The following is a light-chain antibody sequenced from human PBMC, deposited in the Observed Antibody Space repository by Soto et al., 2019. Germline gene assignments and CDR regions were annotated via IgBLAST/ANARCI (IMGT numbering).Light chain of an antibody. Sequence: EIVLTQSPGTLSLSPGETATLSCGASQSVASNYLAWYQQKPGRAPRLLIYGAFNRATGIADRFSGSGSGTDFTLTISRLEPEDFAVYYCQQYGGSPYTFGQGTKLETK. CDR1: QSVASNY. CDR3: QQYGGSPYT. V-gene: IGKV3-20*01. CDR2: GAF. J-gene: IGKJ2*01.